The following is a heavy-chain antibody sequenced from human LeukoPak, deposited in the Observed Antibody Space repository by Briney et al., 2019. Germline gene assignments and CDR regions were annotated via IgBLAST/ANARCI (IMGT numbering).Heavy chain of an antibody. Sequence: SETLSLTCTVSGGSISSSSYYWGWIRQPPGKGLEWIGSIYYSGSTYYNPSLKSRVTISVDTSKNRFSLKLSSVTAADTAVYYCARGFYDFWSGYYDYYYYYMDVWGKGTTVTVSS. CDR2: IYYSGST. CDR1: GGSISSSSYY. J-gene: IGHJ6*03. D-gene: IGHD3-3*01. CDR3: ARGFYDFWSGYYDYYYYYMDV. V-gene: IGHV4-39*07.